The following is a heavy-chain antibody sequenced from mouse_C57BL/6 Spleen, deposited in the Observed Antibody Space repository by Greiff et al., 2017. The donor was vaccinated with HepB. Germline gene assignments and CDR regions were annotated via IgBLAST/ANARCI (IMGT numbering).Heavy chain of an antibody. CDR3: ARRIYGDV. D-gene: IGHD1-1*01. Sequence: QVQLQQPGAELVMPGASVKLSCKASGYTFTSYWMHWVKQRPGQGLEWIGEIDPSDSYTNYNQKFKGKSTLTVDNSSSTAYMQLSSLTSEDSAVYYCARRIYGDVWGTGTTVTVSS. V-gene: IGHV1-69*01. CDR1: GYTFTSYW. J-gene: IGHJ1*03. CDR2: IDPSDSYT.